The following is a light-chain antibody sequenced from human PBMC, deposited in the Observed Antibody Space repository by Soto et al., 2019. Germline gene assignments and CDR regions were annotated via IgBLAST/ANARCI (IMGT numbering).Light chain of an antibody. CDR1: SSDVGGYNY. CDR2: EVS. Sequence: QSALTQPPSASGSPGQSVTISCIGTSSDVGGYNYVSWYQQHPGKAPKLMIYEVSKRPSGVPDRFSGSKSGNTASLTVSXXXXXXXXXYXCSSYAASNNLGVFGGGTKLTVL. V-gene: IGLV2-8*01. J-gene: IGLJ2*01. CDR3: SSYAASNNLGV.